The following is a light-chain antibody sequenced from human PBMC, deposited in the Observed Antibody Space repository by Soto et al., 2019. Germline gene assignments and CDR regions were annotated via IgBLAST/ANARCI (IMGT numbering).Light chain of an antibody. J-gene: IGKJ5*01. CDR2: WGS. V-gene: IGKV2-28*01. CDR3: MQGQQIPDT. Sequence: DIVMTQSPLSLPVTPGEPASISCRSSQSLLHSSGNNYLDWYVQKPGQSPQLLIYWGSNRASGVPDRFSGSGSGTDFTLKINRVEAEDFGVYYCMQGQQIPDTFGQGTRLEIK. CDR1: QSLLHSSGNNY.